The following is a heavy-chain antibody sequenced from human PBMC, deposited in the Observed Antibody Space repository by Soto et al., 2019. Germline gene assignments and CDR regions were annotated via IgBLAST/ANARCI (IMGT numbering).Heavy chain of an antibody. V-gene: IGHV3-23*01. CDR1: GFTFSSYA. CDR3: AKEDIVLMVYALEYYFDY. D-gene: IGHD2-8*01. CDR2: ISGSGGST. J-gene: IGHJ4*02. Sequence: GGSLRLSCAASGFTFSSYAMSWVRQAPGKGLEWVSAISGSGGSTYYADSVKGRFTISRDNSKNTLYLQMNSLRAEDTAVYYCAKEDIVLMVYALEYYFDYWGQGTLVTVSS.